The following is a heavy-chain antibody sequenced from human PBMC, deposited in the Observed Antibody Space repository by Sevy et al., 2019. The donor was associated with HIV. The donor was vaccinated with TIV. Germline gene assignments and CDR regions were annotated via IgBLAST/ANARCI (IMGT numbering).Heavy chain of an antibody. V-gene: IGHV3-23*01. Sequence: GGSLRLSCAGSGFTFNNYAMTWVRQAPGKGLECISGISGSGGSAYYADSVKGRFTVSRDNSKNTLYLEMNNLRTDDTAVYYCGNGWQQWPSDYWGQGTLVTVSS. CDR1: GFTFNNYA. CDR3: GNGWQQWPSDY. CDR2: ISGSGGSA. D-gene: IGHD6-19*01. J-gene: IGHJ4*02.